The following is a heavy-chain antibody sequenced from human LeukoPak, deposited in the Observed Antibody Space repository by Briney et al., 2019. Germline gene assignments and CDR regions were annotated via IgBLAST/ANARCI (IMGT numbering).Heavy chain of an antibody. CDR3: ARVIGYDFWSGYYGHFDY. J-gene: IGHJ4*02. CDR1: GGSISSHY. Sequence: SETLSLTCTVSGGSISSHYWSWIRQPPGKGLEWIGYIYYSGSTNYNSSLKSRVTISVDTSKNQFSLKLSSVTAADTAVYYCARVIGYDFWSGYYGHFDYWGQGTLVTVSS. D-gene: IGHD3-3*01. V-gene: IGHV4-59*11. CDR2: IYYSGST.